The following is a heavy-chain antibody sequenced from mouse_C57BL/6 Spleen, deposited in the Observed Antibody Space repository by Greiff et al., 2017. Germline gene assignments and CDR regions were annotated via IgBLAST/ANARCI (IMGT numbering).Heavy chain of an antibody. D-gene: IGHD3-2*02. CDR3: ARSRAQANYAMDY. V-gene: IGHV1-76*01. CDR2: IYPGSGNT. CDR1: GYTFTDYY. Sequence: VQLQESGAELVRPGASVKLSCKASGYTFTDYYINWVKQRPGQGLEWIARIYPGSGNTYYNEKFKGKATLTAEKSSSTAYMQLSSLTSEDSAVYFCARSRAQANYAMDYWGQGTSVTVSS. J-gene: IGHJ4*01.